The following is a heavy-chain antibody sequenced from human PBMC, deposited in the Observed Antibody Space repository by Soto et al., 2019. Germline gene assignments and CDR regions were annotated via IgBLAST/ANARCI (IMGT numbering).Heavy chain of an antibody. CDR2: ISSNGDNT. D-gene: IGHD5-12*01. Sequence: VQLVESGGGLVQPGGSLRLSCSASGFIFSTYAMHWVRQASGMGLEYVSSISSNGDNTYYADSVKGRFTISRDNSKNTLYLQMSSLRPEDTAVYYCVKDGQWLRPDYWGQGALVTVSS. J-gene: IGHJ4*02. V-gene: IGHV3-64D*08. CDR1: GFIFSTYA. CDR3: VKDGQWLRPDY.